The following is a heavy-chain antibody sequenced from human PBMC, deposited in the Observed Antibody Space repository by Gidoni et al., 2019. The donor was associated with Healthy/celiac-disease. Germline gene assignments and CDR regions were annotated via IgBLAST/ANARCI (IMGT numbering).Heavy chain of an antibody. CDR1: GFTFSRYA. Sequence: EVQLLESGGGLVQRGGSLSLFRASYGFTFSRYAMSWVRQAPGKGLEWVSAISGSGGSTYYADSVKGRFTISRDNSKNTLYLQMNSLRAEDTAVYYCATPNSGAYYYYGMDVWGQGTTVTVSS. J-gene: IGHJ6*02. CDR2: ISGSGGST. CDR3: ATPNSGAYYYYGMDV. V-gene: IGHV3-23*01. D-gene: IGHD1-26*01.